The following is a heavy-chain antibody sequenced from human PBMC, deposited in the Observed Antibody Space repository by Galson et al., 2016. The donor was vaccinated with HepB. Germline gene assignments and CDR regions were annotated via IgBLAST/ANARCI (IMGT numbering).Heavy chain of an antibody. Sequence: SVKVSCKASGYTFTSYGISWVRQAPGQGLEWMGWIATYNGDTNYAQKFQGRLTMTTDTSTTTAYMELRSLRFDDTAVYYCARDRIKVVPPFTVWFDPWGQGTLVTVSS. CDR3: ARDRIKVVPPFTVWFDP. CDR2: IATYNGDT. CDR1: GYTFTSYG. D-gene: IGHD2-2*01. V-gene: IGHV1-18*04. J-gene: IGHJ5*02.